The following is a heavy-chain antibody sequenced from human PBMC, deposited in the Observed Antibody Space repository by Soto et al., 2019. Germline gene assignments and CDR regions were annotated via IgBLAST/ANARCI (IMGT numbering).Heavy chain of an antibody. CDR1: GGSFSTYY. Sequence: SETLSLTCTVSGGSFSTYYWSWIRQPPGKRLEWIGYVYYSGSTNYNPSLQSRVTISVDTSKNQFSLKLSSVTAADTAVYYCARAVLPATAPFDYWGQGTLVTVSS. CDR3: ARAVLPATAPFDY. D-gene: IGHD2-2*01. CDR2: VYYSGST. J-gene: IGHJ4*02. V-gene: IGHV4-59*01.